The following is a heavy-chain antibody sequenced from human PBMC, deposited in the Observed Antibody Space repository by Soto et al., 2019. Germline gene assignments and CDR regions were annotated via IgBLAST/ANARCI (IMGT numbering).Heavy chain of an antibody. CDR1: GFTFSSYG. V-gene: IGHV3-30*03. Sequence: PGGSLRLSCAASGFTFSSYGMHWVRQAPGKGLEWVAVISYDGSNKYYADSVKGRFTISRDNSKNTLYLQMNSLRAEDTAVYYCARDSGLWFGELSSYYYYYGLDGWGQGTTVTVSS. D-gene: IGHD3-10*01. J-gene: IGHJ6*02. CDR2: ISYDGSNK. CDR3: ARDSGLWFGELSSYYYYYGLDG.